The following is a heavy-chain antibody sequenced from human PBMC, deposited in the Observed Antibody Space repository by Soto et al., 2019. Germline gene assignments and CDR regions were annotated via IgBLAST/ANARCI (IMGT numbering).Heavy chain of an antibody. Sequence: PGGSLRLSCAASGFTFSSYAMHWVRQAPGKGPEWVAVISYDGSNKYYADSVKGRFTISRDNSKNTLYLQMNSLRAEDTAVYYCARSRSSGYSYSPPRFDPWGQGTLVTVSS. CDR1: GFTFSSYA. CDR2: ISYDGSNK. J-gene: IGHJ5*02. D-gene: IGHD3-22*01. V-gene: IGHV3-30-3*01. CDR3: ARSRSSGYSYSPPRFDP.